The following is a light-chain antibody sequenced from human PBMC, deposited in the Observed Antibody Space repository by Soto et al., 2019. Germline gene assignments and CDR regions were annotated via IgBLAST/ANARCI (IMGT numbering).Light chain of an antibody. CDR3: AAWDDSLNGHV. V-gene: IGLV1-44*01. J-gene: IGLJ1*01. CDR1: SSNIGSNS. CDR2: TNN. Sequence: QSALTQPPSASGTPGQRVTISCSGGSSNIGSNSVNWYQQLPGTAPKLLIYTNNQRPSGVPDRFSGSKSGTSASLAISGLQSEDEADYYCAAWDDSLNGHVFGSGTKLTVL.